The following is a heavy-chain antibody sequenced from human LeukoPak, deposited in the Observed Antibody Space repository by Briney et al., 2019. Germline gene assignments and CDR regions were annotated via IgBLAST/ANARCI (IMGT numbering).Heavy chain of an antibody. V-gene: IGHV4-34*01. CDR2: INHSGNT. Sequence: GSLRLSCAASGFTVSSNYMSWVRQPPGKGLEWIGEINHSGNTNYNASLKSRDTISIDTSKNQFSLKLNSVSAADTAVYYCARVQAAGDGYYFDFWGQGTLVTVSS. CDR3: ARVQAAGDGYYFDF. CDR1: GFTVSSNY. J-gene: IGHJ4*02. D-gene: IGHD3-10*01.